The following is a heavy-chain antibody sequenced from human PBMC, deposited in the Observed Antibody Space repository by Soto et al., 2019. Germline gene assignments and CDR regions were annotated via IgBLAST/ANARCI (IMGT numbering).Heavy chain of an antibody. D-gene: IGHD3-9*01. CDR3: AREPSGYYDILTGPRGWFDP. CDR1: GFTFSSYG. Sequence: GGSLRLSCAASGFTFSSYGMHWVRQAPGKGLEWVAVIWYDGSNKYYADSVKGRFTISRDNSKNTLYLQMNSLRAEDTAVYYCAREPSGYYDILTGPRGWFDPWGQGTLVTVSS. CDR2: IWYDGSNK. J-gene: IGHJ5*02. V-gene: IGHV3-33*01.